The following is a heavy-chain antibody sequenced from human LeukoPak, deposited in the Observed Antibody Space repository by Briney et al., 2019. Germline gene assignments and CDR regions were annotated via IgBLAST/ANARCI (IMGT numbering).Heavy chain of an antibody. V-gene: IGHV3-74*01. Sequence: PGGSLRLSCAASGFTFSNYWIHWVRQPPGKGLVWVSRIRYDGIVTNYADSVEGRFTISRDNAKNTVHLQMNSLRDDDTAVYYCARANPADFNLWGRGTLVTVSS. J-gene: IGHJ2*01. CDR2: IRYDGIVT. CDR1: GFTFSNYW. D-gene: IGHD1-14*01. CDR3: ARANPADFNL.